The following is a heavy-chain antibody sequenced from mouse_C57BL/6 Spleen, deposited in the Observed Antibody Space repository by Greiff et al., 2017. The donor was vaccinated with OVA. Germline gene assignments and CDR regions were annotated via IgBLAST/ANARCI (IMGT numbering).Heavy chain of an antibody. J-gene: IGHJ1*03. CDR1: GYSITSGYY. D-gene: IGHD2-5*01. V-gene: IGHV3-6*01. CDR2: ISYDGSN. CDR3: ARERSNSVGYFDV. Sequence: EVKLVESGPGLVKPSQSLSLTCSVTGYSITSGYYWNWIRQFPGNKLEWMGYISYDGSNNYNPSLKNRISITRDTSKNQFFLKLNSVTTEDTATYYCARERSNSVGYFDVWGTGTTVTVSS.